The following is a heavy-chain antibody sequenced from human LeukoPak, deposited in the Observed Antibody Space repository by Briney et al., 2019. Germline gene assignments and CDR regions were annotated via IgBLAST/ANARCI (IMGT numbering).Heavy chain of an antibody. CDR2: IHKAGTES. Sequence: PGRSLRLSCAASGFTFTDYWMTWVRQVPGKGLEWVANIHKAGTESYYVDSVKGRFAISRDNAKNSLYLQLSSLRVDDTAVYYCARVGTWELQRVFDYWGQGTLVTVSS. CDR1: GFTFTDYW. V-gene: IGHV3-7*01. D-gene: IGHD1-26*01. J-gene: IGHJ4*02. CDR3: ARVGTWELQRVFDY.